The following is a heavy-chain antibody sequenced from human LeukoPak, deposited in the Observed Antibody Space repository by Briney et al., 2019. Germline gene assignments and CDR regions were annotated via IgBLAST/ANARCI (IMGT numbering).Heavy chain of an antibody. CDR2: INHSGST. D-gene: IGHD6-13*01. CDR3: ATAPRIAAATYYYYYMDV. J-gene: IGHJ6*03. V-gene: IGHV4-34*01. CDR1: DGSLSGYY. Sequence: PSETLSLTCAVYDGSLSGYYWSWIRQPPGKGLEWIGEINHSGSTNYNPSLKSRVTISVDTSKNQFSLKLSSVTAADTAVYYCATAPRIAAATYYYYYMDVWGKGTTVTVSS.